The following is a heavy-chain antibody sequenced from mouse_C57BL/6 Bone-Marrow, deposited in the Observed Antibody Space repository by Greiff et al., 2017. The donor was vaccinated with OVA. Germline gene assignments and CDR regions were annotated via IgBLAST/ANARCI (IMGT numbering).Heavy chain of an antibody. V-gene: IGHV2-5*01. Sequence: VQRVESGPGLVQPSQSLSITCTVSGFSLTSYGVHWVRQSPGKGLEWLGVIWRGGSTDYNAAFMSRLSITKDNSKSQVFFKMNSLQADDTAIYYCAKTSSYGNYVAYWGQGTLVTVSA. CDR3: AKTSSYGNYVAY. D-gene: IGHD2-1*01. J-gene: IGHJ3*01. CDR1: GFSLTSYG. CDR2: IWRGGST.